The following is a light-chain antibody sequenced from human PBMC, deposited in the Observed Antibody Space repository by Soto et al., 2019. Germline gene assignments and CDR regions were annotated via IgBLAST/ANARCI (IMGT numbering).Light chain of an antibody. CDR2: DVR. J-gene: IGLJ2*01. Sequence: QSALTQPASVSGSPGQSITISCTGTSSDVGGYDYVSWYQQYPGKAPKLMIYDVRIRPSGVSNRFSGSKSGNTASLPISGLQAEDEADYYCNSYTSSSTLVIFGGGTKLTVL. CDR1: SSDVGGYDY. CDR3: NSYTSSSTLVI. V-gene: IGLV2-14*01.